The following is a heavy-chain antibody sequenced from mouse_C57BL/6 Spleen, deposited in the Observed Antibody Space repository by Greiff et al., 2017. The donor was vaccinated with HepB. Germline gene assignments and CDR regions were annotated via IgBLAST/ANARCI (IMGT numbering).Heavy chain of an antibody. D-gene: IGHD1-1*01. J-gene: IGHJ2*01. V-gene: IGHV1-82*01. CDR1: GYAFSSSW. CDR3: APYYGRSYFDY. Sequence: QVQLQQSGPELVKPGASVKISCKASGYAFSSSWMNWVKQRPGKGLEWIGRIYPGDGDTNYNGKFKGKATLTADKSSSTAYMQLSSLTSEDSAVYFCAPYYGRSYFDYWGQGTTLTVSS. CDR2: IYPGDGDT.